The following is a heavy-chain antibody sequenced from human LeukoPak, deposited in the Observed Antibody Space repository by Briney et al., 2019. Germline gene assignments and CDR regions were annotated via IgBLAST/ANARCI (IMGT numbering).Heavy chain of an antibody. Sequence: SETLSLTCTVSGGSISSGSYYWSWIRQPAGKGLEWIGRIYTSGSTNYNPSLKSRVTISVDTSKNQFSLKLSSVTAADTAVYYCARDHNWNDFDWFDPWGQGTLVTVSS. CDR2: IYTSGST. V-gene: IGHV4-61*02. CDR1: GGSISSGSYY. D-gene: IGHD1-1*01. J-gene: IGHJ5*02. CDR3: ARDHNWNDFDWFDP.